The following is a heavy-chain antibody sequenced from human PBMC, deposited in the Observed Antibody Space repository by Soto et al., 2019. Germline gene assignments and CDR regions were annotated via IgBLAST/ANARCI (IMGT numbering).Heavy chain of an antibody. CDR1: GFTFSSYA. J-gene: IGHJ4*02. Sequence: GXSLRLSGAASGFTFSSYAMSWVVQAPGKGLEWVSAISGSGGSTYYADSVKGRFTISRDNSKNTLYLQMNSMRAEDTAVYYCAKVSGYSNTFDYWGQGTLVTVSS. D-gene: IGHD6-13*01. CDR3: AKVSGYSNTFDY. CDR2: ISGSGGST. V-gene: IGHV3-23*01.